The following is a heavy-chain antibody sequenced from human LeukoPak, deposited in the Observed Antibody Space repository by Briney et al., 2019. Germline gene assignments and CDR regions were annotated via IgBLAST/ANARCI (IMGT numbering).Heavy chain of an antibody. V-gene: IGHV4-34*01. CDR2: INHSGST. J-gene: IGHJ4*02. Sequence: SETLSLTCAVYGGSFSGYYWSWIRQPAGKGLEWIGEINHSGSTNYNPSLKSRVTISVDTSKNQFSLKLSSVTAADTAVYYCASTLALGYWGQRTLVTVSS. CDR1: GGSFSGYY. CDR3: ASTLALGY.